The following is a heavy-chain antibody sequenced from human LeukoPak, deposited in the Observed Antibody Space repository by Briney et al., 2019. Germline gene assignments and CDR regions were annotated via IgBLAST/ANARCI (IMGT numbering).Heavy chain of an antibody. CDR3: TTDIVVVPAATRYYYYGMDV. J-gene: IGHJ6*02. V-gene: IGHV3-73*01. D-gene: IGHD2-2*01. Sequence: PGGSLRLSCAASGFTFSGSAMHWVRQASGKGLEWVGRIRSKANSYATAYAASVKGRFTISRDDSKNTAYLQMNSLKTEDTAVYYCTTDIVVVPAATRYYYYGMDVWGQGTTVTVSS. CDR2: IRSKANSYAT. CDR1: GFTFSGSA.